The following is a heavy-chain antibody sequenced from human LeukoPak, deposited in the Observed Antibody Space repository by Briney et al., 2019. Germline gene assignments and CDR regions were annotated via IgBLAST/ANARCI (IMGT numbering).Heavy chain of an antibody. J-gene: IGHJ4*02. V-gene: IGHV3-21*01. CDR2: ISSSSSYI. CDR3: ARDSRVYSSGWYPSGY. D-gene: IGHD6-19*01. Sequence: KTGGSLRLSCVTSPGYGFTSHWMNWVRQAPGKGLEWVSSISSSSSYIYYADSVKGRFTISRDNAKNSLYLQMNSLRAEDTAVYYCARDSRVYSSGWYPSGYWGQGTLVTVSS. CDR1: PGYGFTSHW.